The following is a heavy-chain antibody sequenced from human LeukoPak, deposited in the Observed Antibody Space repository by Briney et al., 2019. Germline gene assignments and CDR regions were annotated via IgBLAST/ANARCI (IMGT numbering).Heavy chain of an antibody. J-gene: IGHJ3*02. CDR1: GGSISSGGYY. CDR2: IYYSGST. D-gene: IGHD3-22*01. Sequence: PSQTLSLTCTVSGGSISSGGYYWSWIHQHPGKGLEWIGYIYYSGSTYYNPSLKSRVTISVDTSKNQFSLKLSSVTAADTAVYYCARGGYYYDSSGYFDIWGQGTMVTVSS. V-gene: IGHV4-31*03. CDR3: ARGGYYYDSSGYFDI.